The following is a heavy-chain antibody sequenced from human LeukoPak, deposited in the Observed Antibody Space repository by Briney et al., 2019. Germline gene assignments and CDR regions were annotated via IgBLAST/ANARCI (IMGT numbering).Heavy chain of an antibody. Sequence: SGGSLRLSCIVSGFTLSSYEMTWFRQAPGKGLEWVSSIGYSGSDTHYADSVKGRFTISRDNSKNTLYLQTNSLRTEDTAVYYCARARLHHRSFDLKTSYYFDYWGQGTLVTVSS. J-gene: IGHJ4*02. CDR1: GFTLSSYE. CDR2: IGYSGSDT. D-gene: IGHD6-25*01. V-gene: IGHV3-23*01. CDR3: ARARLHHRSFDLKTSYYFDY.